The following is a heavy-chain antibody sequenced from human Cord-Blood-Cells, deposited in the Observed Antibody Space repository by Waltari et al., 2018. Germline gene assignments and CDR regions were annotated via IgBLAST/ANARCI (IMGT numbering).Heavy chain of an antibody. CDR2: IIPIFCTA. CDR1: GGTFSSYS. Sequence: QVQLVQSGAEVKKPGSSVKVSCKASGGTFSSYSISWVRQAPGQGLEWRGWIIPIFCTANYAHKFKGRVTITADESTSTAYMELSSLRSEDTAVYYCARVGYGYSSSNWFDPWGQGTLVTVSS. D-gene: IGHD6-13*01. V-gene: IGHV1-69*01. J-gene: IGHJ5*02. CDR3: ARVGYGYSSSNWFDP.